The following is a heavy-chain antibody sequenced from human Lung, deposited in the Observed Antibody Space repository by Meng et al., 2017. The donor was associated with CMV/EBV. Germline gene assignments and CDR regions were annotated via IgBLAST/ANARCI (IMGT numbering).Heavy chain of an antibody. CDR2: IKQDGSEK. V-gene: IGHV3-7*01. CDR3: VKGGTQDLDY. J-gene: IGHJ4*02. D-gene: IGHD1-26*01. CDR1: GFTFSRYW. Sequence: GEXXKIYCAASGFTFSRYWMGWVRQVPGKGLEWVANIKQDGSEKYYVDSVKGRFTIARDNAKNSLYLQMNSLRADDTAVYYCVKGGTQDLDYWGQGTLVTVSS.